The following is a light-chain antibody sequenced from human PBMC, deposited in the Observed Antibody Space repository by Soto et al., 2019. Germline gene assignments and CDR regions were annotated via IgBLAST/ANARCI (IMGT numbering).Light chain of an antibody. CDR3: QQYDHLPFT. V-gene: IGKV1-33*01. Sequence: DIQMTQSPSSLSASVGDRVTITCQASQDISNYLNWYQQKPGKAPKLLIYDASNLETGVPSRFSGRGSGTDFTFTISRLQPEDIATYYCQQYDHLPFTFGPGTKVDIK. CDR2: DAS. CDR1: QDISNY. J-gene: IGKJ3*01.